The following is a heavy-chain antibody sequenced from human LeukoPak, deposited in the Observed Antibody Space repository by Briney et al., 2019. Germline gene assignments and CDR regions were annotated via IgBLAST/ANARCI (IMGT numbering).Heavy chain of an antibody. CDR2: IYYSGST. Sequence: SETLSLTCTVSGGSISSSSYYWGWIRQPPGKGLEWIGSIYYSGSTYYNPSLKSRVTISVDTSKNQFSLKLSSVTAADTAVYYCAIMATAFDYWGQGTLVTVSS. V-gene: IGHV4-39*07. D-gene: IGHD5-12*01. CDR3: AIMATAFDY. J-gene: IGHJ4*02. CDR1: GGSISSSSYY.